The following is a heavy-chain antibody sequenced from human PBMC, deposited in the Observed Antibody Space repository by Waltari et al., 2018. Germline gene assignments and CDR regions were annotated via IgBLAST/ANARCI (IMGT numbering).Heavy chain of an antibody. CDR2: IKEDGTEQ. V-gene: IGHV3-7*01. CDR1: GITFSNSW. J-gene: IGHJ6*03. CDR3: AGGAYNMDV. Sequence: EGQRVESGGGLIQPGGSVRRSLAASGITFSNSWMTWVRQAPGKGLEGVANIKEDGTEQNSVDSVTGRFTISRDNTKNLLYLQMNSLRAEDTAVYYCAGGAYNMDVWGKGTTVIVSS.